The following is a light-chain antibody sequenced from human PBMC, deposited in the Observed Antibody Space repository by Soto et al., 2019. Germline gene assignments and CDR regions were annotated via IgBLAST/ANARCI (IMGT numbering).Light chain of an antibody. V-gene: IGLV2-14*01. CDR3: SSYTSSTTLYV. Sequence: SVLTQPASVSGSPGQSITISCTGTSSDVGGYNYVSWYQQHPGKAPKLMIYEVSNRPSGVSNRFSGSKSGNTASLTISGLQAEDEADYYCSSYTSSTTLYVFATAIKVTVL. CDR1: SSDVGGYNY. CDR2: EVS. J-gene: IGLJ1*01.